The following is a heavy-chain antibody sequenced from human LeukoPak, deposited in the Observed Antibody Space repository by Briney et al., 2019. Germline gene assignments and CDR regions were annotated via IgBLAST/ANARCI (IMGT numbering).Heavy chain of an antibody. D-gene: IGHD2-2*01. V-gene: IGHV3-30*02. J-gene: IGHJ6*03. CDR2: IHYDGGNK. Sequence: GGSLRLSCTASGLTFSTYSMHWVRQAPGKGLEWVAYIHYDGGNKDYADSVKGRFTISRDNSKNTLYLQMNSLRAEDTAVYYCARDGIVVVPAAIVYYYYYMDVWGKGTTVTVSS. CDR3: ARDGIVVVPAAIVYYYYYMDV. CDR1: GLTFSTYS.